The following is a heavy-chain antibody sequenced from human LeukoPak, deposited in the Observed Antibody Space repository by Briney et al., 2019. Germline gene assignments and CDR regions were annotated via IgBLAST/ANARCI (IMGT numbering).Heavy chain of an antibody. CDR1: GGTFSSYA. D-gene: IGHD5-24*01. Sequence: GSSVKVSCKASGGTFSSYAISWVRQAPGQGLEWMGGIIPIFGTANYAQKFQGRVTITADESTSTAYMELSSLRSEDTAVYYCARTGDGHLLSRFDYWGQGTLVTVSS. J-gene: IGHJ4*02. CDR2: IIPIFGTA. CDR3: ARTGDGHLLSRFDY. V-gene: IGHV1-69*01.